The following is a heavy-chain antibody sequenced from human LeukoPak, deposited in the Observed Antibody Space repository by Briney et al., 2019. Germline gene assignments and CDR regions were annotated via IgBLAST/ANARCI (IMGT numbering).Heavy chain of an antibody. V-gene: IGHV3-48*03. CDR1: GFSLSTYQ. J-gene: IGHJ4*02. CDR2: ISSAGNTE. Sequence: GGSLRLSCAASGFSLSTYQTNWVRQAPGKGLEWVSHISSAGNTEYYADAVRGRLTMSRDNAKNSLYLQMNSLRAEDTAVYYCARDTLNGPFVISLDYWGQGALVTVSS. CDR3: ARDTLNGPFVISLDY. D-gene: IGHD3-9*01.